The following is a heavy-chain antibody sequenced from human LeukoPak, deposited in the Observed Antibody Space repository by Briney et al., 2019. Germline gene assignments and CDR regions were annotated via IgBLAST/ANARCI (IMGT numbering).Heavy chain of an antibody. V-gene: IGHV3-7*01. CDR2: IKEEGSVK. D-gene: IGHD2-21*02. CDR1: GITFRRYW. Sequence: GGSLRLSCAASGITFRRYWMNWVRQAPGKGLEWVANIKEEGSVKNYVDSVRGRFTVSRDNAKNSLYLQMNSLRAEDTAVYYCARDTPFGDCADDWGQGTLVIVSS. CDR3: ARDTPFGDCADD. J-gene: IGHJ4*02.